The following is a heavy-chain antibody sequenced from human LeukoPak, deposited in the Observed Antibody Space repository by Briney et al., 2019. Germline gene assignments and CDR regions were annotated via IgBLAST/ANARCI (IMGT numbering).Heavy chain of an antibody. CDR3: AKEDYDGSGSYLGY. V-gene: IGHV3-30*18. CDR1: GLTFSSYG. J-gene: IGHJ4*02. Sequence: PGRSLRLSCAASGLTFSSYGMHWVRQAPGKGLEWVAVVSHDGSNKVYADSVKGRSTISRDNSKNTLYLQMNSLRPEDTAAYHCAKEDYDGSGSYLGYWGQGTLVTVSS. D-gene: IGHD3-10*01. CDR2: VSHDGSNK.